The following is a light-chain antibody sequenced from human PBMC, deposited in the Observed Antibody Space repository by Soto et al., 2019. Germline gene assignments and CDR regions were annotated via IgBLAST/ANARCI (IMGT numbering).Light chain of an antibody. Sequence: EIVFTQSPGTPAFSPGERATLSCRASQNVRNNYLAWYQQKPGQAPRLLIYDASSRATGIPDRFSGGGSGTDFTLTISRLEPEDFALYYCPQFSSYPLTFGGGTKVDI. CDR1: QNVRNNY. J-gene: IGKJ4*01. CDR3: PQFSSYPLT. V-gene: IGKV3-20*01. CDR2: DAS.